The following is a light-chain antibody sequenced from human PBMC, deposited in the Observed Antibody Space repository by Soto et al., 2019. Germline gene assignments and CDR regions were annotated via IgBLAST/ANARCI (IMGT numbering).Light chain of an antibody. V-gene: IGKV4-1*01. Sequence: DIVMTQSPDSLAVSLSERATIHCKSSQSIFFSSNNKNYLAWYQQKPGQPPKLLIYWASTLESGVPDRFSGGGSGTDFTLTISSLQAEDVAIYFCHQYYINPPTFGQGTKVEIK. CDR2: WAS. J-gene: IGKJ1*01. CDR3: HQYYINPPT. CDR1: QSIFFSSNNKNY.